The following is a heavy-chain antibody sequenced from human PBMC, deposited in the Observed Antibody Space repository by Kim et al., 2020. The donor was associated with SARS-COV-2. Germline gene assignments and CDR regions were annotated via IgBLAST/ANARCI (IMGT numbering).Heavy chain of an antibody. V-gene: IGHV3-23*01. CDR2: ISGDGHYI. CDR1: GFSFTSYA. D-gene: IGHD3-10*01. Sequence: GGSLRLSCTASGFSFTSYAMTWLRQAPGKGLEWVSAISGDGHYIYHADSLKGRFTTSRDNSKNTVYLQMTNLTPDDTAKYYCAKNLKTGTAAYGFCGQGNLVTGSS. J-gene: IGHJ4*02. CDR3: AKNLKTGTAAYGF.